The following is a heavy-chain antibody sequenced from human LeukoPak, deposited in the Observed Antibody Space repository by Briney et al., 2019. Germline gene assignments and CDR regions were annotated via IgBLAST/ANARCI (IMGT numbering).Heavy chain of an antibody. J-gene: IGHJ5*02. D-gene: IGHD5-12*01. CDR2: IWYDGSNK. Sequence: GRSLRLSCAASGFTFSSYGMHWVRQAPGKGLEWVAVIWYDGSNKYYADSVKGRFTISRDNSKKTLYLQMNSLRAEDTAVYYCAKDPKEASRPPGYWFDPWGQGTLVTVSS. CDR1: GFTFSSYG. V-gene: IGHV3-33*06. CDR3: AKDPKEASRPPGYWFDP.